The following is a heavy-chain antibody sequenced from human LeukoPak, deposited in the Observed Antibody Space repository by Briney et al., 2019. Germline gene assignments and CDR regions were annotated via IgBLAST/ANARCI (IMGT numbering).Heavy chain of an antibody. CDR1: GFTFSTYW. Sequence: PGGSLRLSCAASGFTFSTYWMNWFRQTPGKGLEWVSGINWNGGSTGYADSVKGRFTISRDNAKNSLYLQMNSLRAEDTALYYCARDLAYYYGSGRGDWGQGTLVTVSS. V-gene: IGHV3-20*04. J-gene: IGHJ4*02. CDR3: ARDLAYYYGSGRGD. D-gene: IGHD3-10*01. CDR2: INWNGGST.